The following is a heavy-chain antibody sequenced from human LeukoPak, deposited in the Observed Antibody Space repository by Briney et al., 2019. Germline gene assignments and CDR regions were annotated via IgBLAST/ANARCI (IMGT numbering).Heavy chain of an antibody. CDR3: ARDTYCSGGRCYSRVGY. Sequence: ASVKVTRKASGYTFTNYPMNSVRPAPGQGLEWMGWINTNTGNPTYVQGFTERFVFSWDTSVNTAYLQINSLKPEDTAVYFCARDTYCSGGRCYSRVGYWGQGTVVTVSS. CDR2: INTNTGNP. D-gene: IGHD2-15*01. CDR1: GYTFTNYP. V-gene: IGHV7-4-1*02. J-gene: IGHJ4*02.